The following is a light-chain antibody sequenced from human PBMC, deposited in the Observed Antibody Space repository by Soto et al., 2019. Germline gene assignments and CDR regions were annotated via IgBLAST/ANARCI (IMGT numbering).Light chain of an antibody. J-gene: IGKJ1*01. V-gene: IGKV3-15*01. CDR1: QTMTRA. Sequence: EIVMTQSPATVSVSPGERATLSCRASQTMTRAYVAWYQQKPGQAPRLLIYAASTRATGIPARFSGSGSGTEFTLTISSLQSEDFAVYYCQQYNNWPVFGQGTKVDIK. CDR2: AAS. CDR3: QQYNNWPV.